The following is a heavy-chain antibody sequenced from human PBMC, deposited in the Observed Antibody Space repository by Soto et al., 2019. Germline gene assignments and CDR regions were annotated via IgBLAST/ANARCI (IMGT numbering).Heavy chain of an antibody. Sequence: SVKVSCKASGGTFSSYTISWVRQAPGQGLEWMGRIIPILGIANYAQKFQGRVTITADKSTSTAYMELSSLRSEDTAVYYCARDPTTTGTQSGYWGQGTLVTVSS. J-gene: IGHJ4*02. CDR1: GGTFSSYT. D-gene: IGHD1-1*01. CDR2: IIPILGIA. CDR3: ARDPTTTGTQSGY. V-gene: IGHV1-69*04.